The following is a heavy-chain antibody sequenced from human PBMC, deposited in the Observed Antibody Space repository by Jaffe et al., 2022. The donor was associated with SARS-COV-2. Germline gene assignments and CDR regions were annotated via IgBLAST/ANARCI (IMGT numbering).Heavy chain of an antibody. J-gene: IGHJ6*03. Sequence: QVQLVQSGSELKKPGASVKVSCKASGYSFTIYAMNWVRQAPGQGLEWMGWINTNTGNPTYAQGFTGRFVFSLDTSVSTAYLHISSLKADDTAIYYCARMHYNSYMDVWGKGTTVTVSS. CDR1: GYSFTIYA. V-gene: IGHV7-4-1*02. CDR3: ARMHYNSYMDV. CDR2: INTNTGNP.